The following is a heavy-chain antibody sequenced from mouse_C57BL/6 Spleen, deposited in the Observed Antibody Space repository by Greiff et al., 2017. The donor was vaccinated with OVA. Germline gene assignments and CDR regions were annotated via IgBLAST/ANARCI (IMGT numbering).Heavy chain of an antibody. J-gene: IGHJ2*01. CDR1: GYTFTDYY. D-gene: IGHD2-3*01. CDR2: INPNNGGT. CDR3: ARWDDGYPYYFDY. Sequence: EVQLQQSGPELVKPGASVKISCKASGYTFTDYYMNWVKQSHGKSLEWIGDINPNNGGTSYNQTFKGKATLTVDKSSSTAYMELRSLTSEDSAVYYCARWDDGYPYYFDYWGQGTTLTVSS. V-gene: IGHV1-26*01.